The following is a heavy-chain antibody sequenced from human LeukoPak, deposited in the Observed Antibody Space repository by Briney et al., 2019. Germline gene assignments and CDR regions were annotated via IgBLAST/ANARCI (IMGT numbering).Heavy chain of an antibody. J-gene: IGHJ4*02. CDR2: ISPNSGGT. D-gene: IGHD2-2*01. CDR1: GYTFTGYY. CDR3: AKEFAQGAVVPAATGHYYFDY. V-gene: IGHV1-2*06. Sequence: ASVKVSCKASGYTFTGYYMHWVRQAPGQGLEWMGRISPNSGGTNCAQKFPGRVTMTRDTSTSAAYMELSRVRSDDTAVYYCAKEFAQGAVVPAATGHYYFDYWGQGTLVTVSS.